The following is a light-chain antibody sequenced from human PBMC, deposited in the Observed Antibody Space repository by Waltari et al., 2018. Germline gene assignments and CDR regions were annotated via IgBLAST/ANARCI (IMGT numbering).Light chain of an antibody. CDR1: NNDIGSYNL. CDR2: EVN. V-gene: IGLV2-23*02. CDR3: CSYAGTPRVV. Sequence: QSALTQPASVSGSPGQSITTSCTGTNNDIGSYNLVSWYQQHPGKAPKVIIFEVNKRPSGVSNRFSGSKSGNTASLTVSGLYPEDEADYYCCSYAGTPRVVFGGGTKLTVL. J-gene: IGLJ2*01.